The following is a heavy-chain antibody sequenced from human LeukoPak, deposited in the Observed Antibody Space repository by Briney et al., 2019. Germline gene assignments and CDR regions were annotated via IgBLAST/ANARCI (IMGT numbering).Heavy chain of an antibody. CDR2: INPNSGGT. Sequence: EASVKVSCKASGYTFTGYYMHWVRQAPGQGLEWMGWINPNSGGTNYAQKFQGRVTMTRDTSISTAYMELSRLRSDDTAVYYCAISYSSGWYEYYFDYWGQGTLVTVSS. V-gene: IGHV1-2*02. D-gene: IGHD6-19*01. CDR1: GYTFTGYY. J-gene: IGHJ4*02. CDR3: AISYSSGWYEYYFDY.